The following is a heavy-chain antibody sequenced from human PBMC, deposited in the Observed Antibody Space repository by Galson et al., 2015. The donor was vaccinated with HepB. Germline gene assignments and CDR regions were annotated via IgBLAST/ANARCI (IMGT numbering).Heavy chain of an antibody. V-gene: IGHV7-4-1*02. CDR3: ARDRNSVRDGYNVDY. J-gene: IGHJ4*02. CDR2: INTNTGDP. Sequence: SVKVSCKASGYTFTNYAMNWVRQAPGQGLEWMGWINTNTGDPTYARAFTGRFVFSLDTSVSTAYLQISSLKAEDTAIYYCARDRNSVRDGYNVDYWGQGTVVTVSS. D-gene: IGHD5-24*01. CDR1: GYTFTNYA.